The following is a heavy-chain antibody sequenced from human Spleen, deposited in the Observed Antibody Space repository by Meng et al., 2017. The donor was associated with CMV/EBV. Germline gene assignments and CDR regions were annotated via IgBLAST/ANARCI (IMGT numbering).Heavy chain of an antibody. CDR1: GGSISSYY. V-gene: IGHV4-59*01. D-gene: IGHD2-2*02. CDR2: IYYSGST. CDR3: ATVPGLGYCSSTSCYTGGY. Sequence: SETLSLTCTVSGGSISSYYWSWIRQPPGKGLEWIGYIYYSGSTNYNPSLKSRVTISVDTPKNQFSLKLSSVTAADTAVYYCATVPGLGYCSSTSCYTGGYWGQGTLVTVSS. J-gene: IGHJ4*02.